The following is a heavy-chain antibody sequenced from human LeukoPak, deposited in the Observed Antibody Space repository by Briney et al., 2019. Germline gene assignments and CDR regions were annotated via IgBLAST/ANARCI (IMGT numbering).Heavy chain of an antibody. CDR1: GGSFSGYY. D-gene: IGHD3-22*01. Sequence: SETLSLTCAVYGGSFSGYYWSWIRQPPGKGPEWIGEINHSGSTNYNPSLKSRVTISVDTSKNQFSLKLSSVTAADTAVYFCARGPPTDYYDSSGFYYVSDYWGQGTLVTVSS. CDR2: INHSGST. CDR3: ARGPPTDYYDSSGFYYVSDY. J-gene: IGHJ4*02. V-gene: IGHV4-34*01.